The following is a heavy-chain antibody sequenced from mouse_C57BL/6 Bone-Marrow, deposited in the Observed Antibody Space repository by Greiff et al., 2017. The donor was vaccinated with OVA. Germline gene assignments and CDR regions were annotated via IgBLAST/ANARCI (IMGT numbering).Heavy chain of an antibody. V-gene: IGHV5-4*03. CDR2: ISDGGSYT. Sequence: EVKLEESGGGLVKPGGSLKLSCAASGFTFSSYAMSWVRQTPEKRLEWVATISDGGSYTYYPDNVKGRFTISRDNAKNNLYLQMSHLKSEDTAMYYCARGRKVYFDYWGQGTTLTVSS. CDR1: GFTFSSYA. CDR3: ARGRKVYFDY. J-gene: IGHJ2*01.